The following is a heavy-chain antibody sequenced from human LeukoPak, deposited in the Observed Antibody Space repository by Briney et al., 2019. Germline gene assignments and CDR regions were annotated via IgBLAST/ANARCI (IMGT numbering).Heavy chain of an antibody. CDR3: SRSLDY. CDR1: GFPFSGYW. V-gene: IGHV3-7*01. J-gene: IGHJ4*02. CDR2: INQDGTNQ. Sequence: GASLKISCVASGFPFSGYWMVWVRQAPGKGMEWVANINQDGTNQYYAASVRGRFSISRDNAKNSLYLQTNSLRAEDTGVYYCSRSLDYLGQGALVTVSS.